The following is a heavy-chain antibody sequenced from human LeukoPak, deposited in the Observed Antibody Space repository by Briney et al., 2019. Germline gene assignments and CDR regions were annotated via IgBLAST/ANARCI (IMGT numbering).Heavy chain of an antibody. J-gene: IGHJ4*02. Sequence: GSLRLSCAASGFTFSSYAMSWVRQAPGKGLEWVSAISGSGGSTYYADSVKGRFTISRDNSKNTLYLQMNSLRAEDTAVYYCAKPLGDYDILTGYSGVGYWGQGTLVTVSS. V-gene: IGHV3-23*01. CDR1: GFTFSSYA. CDR2: ISGSGGST. CDR3: AKPLGDYDILTGYSGVGY. D-gene: IGHD3-9*01.